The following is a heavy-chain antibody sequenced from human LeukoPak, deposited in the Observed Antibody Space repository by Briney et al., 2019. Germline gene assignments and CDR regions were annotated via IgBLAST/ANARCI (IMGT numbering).Heavy chain of an antibody. CDR2: ISSSSSYI. D-gene: IGHD6-13*01. Sequence: GGSLRLSCAASGFTFSSYSMNWVRQAPGKGLEWVSSISSSSSYIYYADSVKGRFTISRDNAKNSLYLQMNSLRAEDTAVYYCARDRFLAAAGPLGYWGQGTLVTVSS. CDR3: ARDRFLAAAGPLGY. CDR1: GFTFSSYS. J-gene: IGHJ4*02. V-gene: IGHV3-21*01.